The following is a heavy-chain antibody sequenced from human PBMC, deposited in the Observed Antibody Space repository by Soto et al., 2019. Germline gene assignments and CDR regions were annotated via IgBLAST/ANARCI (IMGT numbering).Heavy chain of an antibody. CDR2: IDPRDSYT. J-gene: IGHJ5*02. CDR3: ARLYCSSSTCDSWFDP. CDR1: GYTYTTFW. V-gene: IGHV5-10-1*01. D-gene: IGHD2-2*01. Sequence: GESLKISCTGFGYTYTTFWISWVRQMPGRGLEWMGRIDPRDSYTSYSPSFQGHVTISVDKSINTAYLQWGSLKASDTAMYYCARLYCSSSTCDSWFDPWGQGTRVTVSA.